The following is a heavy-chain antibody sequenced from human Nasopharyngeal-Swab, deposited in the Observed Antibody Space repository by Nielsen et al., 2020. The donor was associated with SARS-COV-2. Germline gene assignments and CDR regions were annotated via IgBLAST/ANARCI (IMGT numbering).Heavy chain of an antibody. D-gene: IGHD3-10*01. V-gene: IGHV4-30-2*01. Sequence: SETLSLTSAVSGGSISSGGYSWSWIRQPPGKGLEWIGYIYHSGSTYYNPSLKSRVTISVDRSKNQFSLKLSSVTAADTAVYYCASVRGYYYGMDVWGQGTTVTVSS. CDR1: GGSISSGGYS. CDR3: ASVRGYYYGMDV. CDR2: IYHSGST. J-gene: IGHJ6*02.